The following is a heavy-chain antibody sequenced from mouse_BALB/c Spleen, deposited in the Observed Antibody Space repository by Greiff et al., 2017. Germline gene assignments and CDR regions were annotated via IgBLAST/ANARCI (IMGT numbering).Heavy chain of an antibody. CDR1: GYSITSDYA. CDR3: ARKLEAMDY. Sequence: EVHLVESGPGLVKPSQSLSLTCTVTGYSITSDYAWNWIRQFPGNKLEWMGYISYSGSTSYNPSLKSRISITRDTSKNQFFLQLNSVTTEDTATYYCARKLEAMDYWGQGTSVTVSS. D-gene: IGHD3-3*01. J-gene: IGHJ4*01. V-gene: IGHV3-2*02. CDR2: ISYSGST.